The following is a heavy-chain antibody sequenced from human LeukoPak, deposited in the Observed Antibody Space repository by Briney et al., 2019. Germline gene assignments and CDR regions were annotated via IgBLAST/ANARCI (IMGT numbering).Heavy chain of an antibody. CDR3: ATLLPAATLNWFDP. Sequence: GASVKVSCKVSGYTLTELSMHWVRQAPGKGLEWMGGFDPEDGETIYAQKFQGRVTMTEDTSTDTAYMELSSLRSEDTAVYYCATLLPAATLNWFDPWGQGTLVTVSS. J-gene: IGHJ5*02. CDR1: GYTLTELS. V-gene: IGHV1-24*01. CDR2: FDPEDGET. D-gene: IGHD2-2*01.